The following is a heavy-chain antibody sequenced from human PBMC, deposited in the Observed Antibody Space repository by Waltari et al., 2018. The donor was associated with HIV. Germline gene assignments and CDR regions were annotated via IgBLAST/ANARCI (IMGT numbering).Heavy chain of an antibody. D-gene: IGHD4-17*01. CDR1: GATLTTYT. CDR3: ARNGDYAPAY. V-gene: IGHV1-69*01. J-gene: IGHJ4*02. Sequence: QVQLVQSGAEVKKPGPSVKVSCRASGATLTTYTSSWVRQAPGQGLEWMGGITPIFKTTKYAQKFQGRVTLTADESTRTNYMELTSLRSDDTAMYYCARNGDYAPAYWGQGTLVTVSS. CDR2: ITPIFKTT.